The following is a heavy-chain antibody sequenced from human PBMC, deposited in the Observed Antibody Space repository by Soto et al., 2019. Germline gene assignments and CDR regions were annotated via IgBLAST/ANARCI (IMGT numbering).Heavy chain of an antibody. Sequence: QVQLQESGPGLVKPSETLSLTCTVSGGSISSYYWSWIRQPPGKGLEWIGYIYYSGSTNYNPSLKSRGTISVDTSKNQFSLKLSSVTAADTAVYYCARHRDADTEYGMDVWGQGTTVTVSS. CDR1: GGSISSYY. J-gene: IGHJ6*02. CDR2: IYYSGST. CDR3: ARHRDADTEYGMDV. V-gene: IGHV4-59*08. D-gene: IGHD5-18*01.